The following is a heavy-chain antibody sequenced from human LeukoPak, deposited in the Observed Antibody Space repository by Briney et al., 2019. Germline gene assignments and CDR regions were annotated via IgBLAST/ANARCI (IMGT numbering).Heavy chain of an antibody. CDR2: ISPSGDIT. D-gene: IGHD6-13*01. V-gene: IGHV3-21*01. Sequence: GGTLRLSCAASGFTFSKHGMNWVRQAPGKGLEWVSGISPSGDITYYADSVKGRFTISRDNARNSLYLQMNSLRAEDTAVFYCARGAEGVAATDSNFDYWGQGTLVTVSS. J-gene: IGHJ4*02. CDR3: ARGAEGVAATDSNFDY. CDR1: GFTFSKHG.